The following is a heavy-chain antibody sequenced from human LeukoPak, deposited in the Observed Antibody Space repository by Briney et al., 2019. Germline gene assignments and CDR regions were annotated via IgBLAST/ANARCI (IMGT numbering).Heavy chain of an antibody. J-gene: IGHJ4*02. D-gene: IGHD2-15*01. Sequence: PSETLSLTCSVSGGSIRSYYWSWIRQPPGKGLEWIGYMYYSGSTNYNPSLKSRVTISVDTSKNQFSVTAADTGVYYCASRGVVGGISYYFDYWGQGTLVSVPS. CDR3: ASRGVVGGISYYFDY. CDR2: MYYSGST. V-gene: IGHV4-59*01. CDR1: GGSIRSYY.